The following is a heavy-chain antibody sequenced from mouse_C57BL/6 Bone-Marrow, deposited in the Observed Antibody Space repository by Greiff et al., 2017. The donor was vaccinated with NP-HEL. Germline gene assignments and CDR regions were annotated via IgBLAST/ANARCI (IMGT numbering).Heavy chain of an antibody. V-gene: IGHV1-50*01. CDR3: AREPYTTVVAPYAMDY. CDR1: GYTFTSYW. D-gene: IGHD1-1*01. J-gene: IGHJ4*01. Sequence: QVQLQQPGAELVKPGASVKLSCKASGYTFTSYWMQWVKQRPGQGLEWIGEIAPSDSYTNYNQKFKGKATLTVEPFSSTAYMQLSSLTSEDSAVYYCAREPYTTVVAPYAMDYWGQGTSVTVSS. CDR2: IAPSDSYT.